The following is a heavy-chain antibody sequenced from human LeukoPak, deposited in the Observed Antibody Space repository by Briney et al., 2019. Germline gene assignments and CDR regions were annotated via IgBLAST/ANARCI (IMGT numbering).Heavy chain of an antibody. CDR2: IHPGDSNT. J-gene: IGHJ1*01. CDR1: GYSFTRYW. D-gene: IGHD6-13*01. Sequence: PGESLKISCKTSGYSFTRYWIAWVRQMPGKGLEWMAIIHPGDSNTRYSPSFQGQVTISADKSIDTAFLQWSSLKASDTAMYYCAISAHGYFQYWGPSTLVTVSS. V-gene: IGHV5-51*03. CDR3: AISAHGYFQY.